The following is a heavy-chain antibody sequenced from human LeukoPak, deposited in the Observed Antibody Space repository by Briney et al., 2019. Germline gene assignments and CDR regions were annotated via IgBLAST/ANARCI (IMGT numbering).Heavy chain of an antibody. D-gene: IGHD3-22*01. CDR2: ISYDGSNK. Sequence: GGSLRLSCAAAGFTFSSNGMHWVRQAPGKGLEGVAVISYDGSNKYYADSVKGRFTISRDNSKNTLYLQMTSLRAEDTALYYCAKNGNYYDSSGPTPPIFDYWGRGTLVTVSS. V-gene: IGHV3-30*18. CDR1: GFTFSSNG. CDR3: AKNGNYYDSSGPTPPIFDY. J-gene: IGHJ4*02.